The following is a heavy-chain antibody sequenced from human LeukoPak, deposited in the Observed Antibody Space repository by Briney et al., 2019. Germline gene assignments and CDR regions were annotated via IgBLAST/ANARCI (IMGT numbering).Heavy chain of an antibody. CDR1: GGSISSGGYY. J-gene: IGHJ4*02. CDR2: IYYSGNT. D-gene: IGHD2/OR15-2a*01. V-gene: IGHV4-31*03. Sequence: SETLSLTCTVSGGSISSGGYYWSWIRQHPGKGLEWIGDIYYSGNTYHSPSLKGRVIISVDTSKDQFSLRLSSVTAADTAVYYCARDSRAFVTSGYFDYWGQGTLVTVSS. CDR3: ARDSRAFVTSGYFDY.